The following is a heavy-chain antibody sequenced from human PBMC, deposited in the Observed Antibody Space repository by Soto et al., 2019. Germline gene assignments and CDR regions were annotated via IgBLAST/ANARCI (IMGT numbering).Heavy chain of an antibody. CDR1: GFTFSSYS. J-gene: IGHJ5*02. V-gene: IGHV3-21*01. CDR3: ARAGGFHYSGGSCYSGVWFDP. D-gene: IGHD2-15*01. Sequence: GGSLRLSCAASGFTFSSYSMNWVRQAPGKGLEWVSSISSSSSYIYYADSVKGRFTISRDNAKNSLYLQMNSLRAEDTAVYYCARAGGFHYSGGSCYSGVWFDPWGQGTLVTVSS. CDR2: ISSSSSYI.